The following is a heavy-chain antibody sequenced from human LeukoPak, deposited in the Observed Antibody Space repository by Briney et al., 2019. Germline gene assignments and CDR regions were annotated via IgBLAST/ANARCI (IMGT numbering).Heavy chain of an antibody. D-gene: IGHD6-13*01. Sequence: GGSLRLSCAASGFTFSSYGMHWVRQAPGKGLEWVAVISDDGRHNYYADSVKGRFTISRDNSKSTLYLQMNSLRAEDTAVYYCARVRSSWYFDYWGQGTLVTVSS. J-gene: IGHJ4*02. CDR3: ARVRSSWYFDY. CDR1: GFTFSSYG. V-gene: IGHV3-30*19. CDR2: ISDDGRHN.